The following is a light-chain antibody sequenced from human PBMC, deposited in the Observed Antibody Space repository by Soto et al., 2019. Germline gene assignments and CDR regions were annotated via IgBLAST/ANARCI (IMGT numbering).Light chain of an antibody. CDR1: QGVSSY. V-gene: IGKV3D-11*01. J-gene: IGKJ5*01. CDR2: DAS. CDR3: QQRSNWTIT. Sequence: EIVMTQSPATLSVSPGERATLSCRASQGVSSYLAWYQQKPGQAPRLLIYDASNRATGIPARFSGSGPGTDFTLTISSLEPEDFAVYYCQQRSNWTITFGQGTRLEIK.